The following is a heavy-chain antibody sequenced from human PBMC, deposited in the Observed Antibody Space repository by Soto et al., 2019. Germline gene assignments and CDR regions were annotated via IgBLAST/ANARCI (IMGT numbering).Heavy chain of an antibody. V-gene: IGHV2-70*01. D-gene: IGHD3-22*01. Sequence: SGPTLVNPTQTLTLTCTFSGFSLSTSGMCVSWIRQPPGKALEWLALIDWDDDKYYSTSLKTRLTISKDTSKNQVVLTMTNMDPVDTATYYCARIRGPYDSSGYYSDYYGMDVWGQGTTVTVSS. CDR1: GFSLSTSGMC. CDR3: ARIRGPYDSSGYYSDYYGMDV. J-gene: IGHJ6*02. CDR2: IDWDDDK.